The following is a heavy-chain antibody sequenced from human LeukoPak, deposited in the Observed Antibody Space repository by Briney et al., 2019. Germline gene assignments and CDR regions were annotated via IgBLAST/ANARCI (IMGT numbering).Heavy chain of an antibody. CDR2: IYYTGST. J-gene: IGHJ4*02. D-gene: IGHD3-10*01. CDR1: GGSISGYY. Sequence: SETLSLTCTVSGGSISGYYWSWLRQPPGKGLEWIGYIYYTGSTNYNPSLKSRVTISVDTSKNQFSLKLSSVTAADTAVYYCASRYYDYYGSGSYYYFDYWGQGTLVTVSS. V-gene: IGHV4-59*12. CDR3: ASRYYDYYGSGSYYYFDY.